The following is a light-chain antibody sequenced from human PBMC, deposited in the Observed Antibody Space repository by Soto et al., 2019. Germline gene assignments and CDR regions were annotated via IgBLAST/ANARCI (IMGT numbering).Light chain of an antibody. Sequence: QLVLTQPASVSGSPGQSITISCSGTSSDVGGYNYVSWYQQHPGKAPKLMTYDVSNRPSGVSNRFSGSKSGNTASLTISGLQAEDEADYYCTSYSSSGTRYVFGTGTKLTVL. CDR2: DVS. V-gene: IGLV2-14*03. J-gene: IGLJ1*01. CDR1: SSDVGGYNY. CDR3: TSYSSSGTRYV.